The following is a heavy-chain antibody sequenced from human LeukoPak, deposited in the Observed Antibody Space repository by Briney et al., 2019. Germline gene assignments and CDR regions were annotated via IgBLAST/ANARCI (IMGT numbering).Heavy chain of an antibody. CDR1: GYTLTELS. V-gene: IGHV1-24*01. Sequence: ASVKVSCKVSGYTLTELSMHWVRQAPGKGLEWMGGFDPEDGETIYAQKFQGRVTMTEDTSTDTAYMELSSLRPEDTAVYYCATGALRPWSGYYPYYFDYWGQGTLVTVSS. J-gene: IGHJ4*02. CDR2: FDPEDGET. CDR3: ATGALRPWSGYYPYYFDY. D-gene: IGHD3-3*01.